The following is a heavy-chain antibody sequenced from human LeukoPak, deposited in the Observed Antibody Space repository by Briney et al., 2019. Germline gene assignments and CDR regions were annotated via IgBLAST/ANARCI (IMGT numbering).Heavy chain of an antibody. Sequence: SETLSLTCTVSGGSVSSGSYYWSWIRQPPGKGLEWIRYIYYSGSTYYNPSLKSRVTLSADTSKNQFSLKLSSVTAADTAVYYCARRSTYDSSGYYSRWGQGTLVTVSS. CDR2: IYYSGST. CDR1: GGSVSSGSYY. CDR3: ARRSTYDSSGYYSR. V-gene: IGHV4-39*01. J-gene: IGHJ4*02. D-gene: IGHD3-22*01.